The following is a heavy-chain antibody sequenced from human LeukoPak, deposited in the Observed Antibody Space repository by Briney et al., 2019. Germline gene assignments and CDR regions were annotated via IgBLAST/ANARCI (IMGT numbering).Heavy chain of an antibody. CDR3: AKELVEGDSSGYHYNSFDI. Sequence: GGSLRLSCAASGFTFSSYAMSWVRQAPGKGLEWVSGISGGGVSTYYADSAKGRFTTSRDNSKNTLYLQMNSLRAEDTAVYYCAKELVEGDSSGYHYNSFDIWGQGTMVTVFS. J-gene: IGHJ3*02. CDR1: GFTFSSYA. D-gene: IGHD3-22*01. CDR2: ISGGGVST. V-gene: IGHV3-23*01.